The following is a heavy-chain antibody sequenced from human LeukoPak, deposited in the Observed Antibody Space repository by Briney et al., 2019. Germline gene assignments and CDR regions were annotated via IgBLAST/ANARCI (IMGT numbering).Heavy chain of an antibody. V-gene: IGHV3-30*04. CDR3: ARDYYDILTGSGPIDY. CDR2: ISYDGSNK. J-gene: IGHJ4*02. Sequence: GGSLRLSCAASGFTFSSYAMHWVRQAPGKGLEWVAVISYDGSNKYYADSVKGRFTISRDNSKNTLYLQMNSLRAEDTAVYHCARDYYDILTGSGPIDYWGQGTLVTVSS. D-gene: IGHD3-9*01. CDR1: GFTFSSYA.